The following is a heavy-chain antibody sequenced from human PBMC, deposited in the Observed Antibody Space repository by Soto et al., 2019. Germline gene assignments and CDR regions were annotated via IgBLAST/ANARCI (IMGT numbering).Heavy chain of an antibody. CDR1: GYSISSGYY. Sequence: SETLSLTCAVSGYSISSGYYCSWLRQPPGKGLEWIGRIYHGGSTYYNPSLNSRVTLSIDMTNNHVSLILNSVTAAYTAVYHCARVGPWVPYYYDSSAYTFKNWLDTWGQGTLVTVSS. J-gene: IGHJ5*02. CDR3: ARVGPWVPYYYDSSAYTFKNWLDT. V-gene: IGHV4-38-2*01. D-gene: IGHD3-22*01. CDR2: IYHGGST.